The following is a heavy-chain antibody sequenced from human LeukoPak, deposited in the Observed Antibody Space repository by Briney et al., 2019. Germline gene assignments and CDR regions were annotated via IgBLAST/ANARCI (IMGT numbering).Heavy chain of an antibody. D-gene: IGHD2-15*01. V-gene: IGHV1-18*01. J-gene: IGHJ5*02. CDR3: ARDDLVVNWFDP. CDR2: ISAYNGNT. CDR1: GYTFTSYG. Sequence: PRASVKVSCKASGYTFTSYGISWVRQAPGQGLEWMGWISAYNGNTNYAQKLQGRVTMTTDTSTITAYMELRSLRSDDTAVYYCARDDLVVNWFDPWGQGTLVTVSS.